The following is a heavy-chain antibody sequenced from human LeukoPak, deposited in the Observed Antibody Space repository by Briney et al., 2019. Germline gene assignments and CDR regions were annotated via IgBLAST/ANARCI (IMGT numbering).Heavy chain of an antibody. J-gene: IGHJ4*02. Sequence: GGSLRLSCAASGFTFSTYAMHWVRQAPGKGLEWVAVISYDRSNKYDADSVKGRFTISRDNAKNSLYLQMNSLRAEDTALYYCARSRHSYDSSGFPHYWGQGTLVTVSS. CDR3: ARSRHSYDSSGFPHY. CDR2: ISYDRSNK. D-gene: IGHD3-22*01. CDR1: GFTFSTYA. V-gene: IGHV3-30*04.